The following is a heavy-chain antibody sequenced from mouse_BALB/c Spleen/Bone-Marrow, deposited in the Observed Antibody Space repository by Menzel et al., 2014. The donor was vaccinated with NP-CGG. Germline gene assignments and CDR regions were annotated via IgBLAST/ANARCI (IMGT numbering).Heavy chain of an antibody. CDR1: GYSITSDYA. CDR2: ISYSGST. D-gene: IGHD2-4*01. Sequence: VQLQQSGPGLVKPSQSLSLTCTVTGYSITSDYACNWIRQFPGNKLEWMGYISYSGSTSYNPSLRSRISITRDTSKNQFFLQLNSVTTEDTATYYCARGITTAWFAYWGQGTLVTVSA. CDR3: ARGITTAWFAY. V-gene: IGHV3-2*02. J-gene: IGHJ3*01.